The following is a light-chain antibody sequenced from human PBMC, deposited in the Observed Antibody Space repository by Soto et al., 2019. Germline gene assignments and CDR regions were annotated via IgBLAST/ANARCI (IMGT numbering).Light chain of an antibody. CDR3: QQSRV. CDR1: PSINNW. J-gene: IGKJ3*01. V-gene: IGKV1-5*03. CDR2: KAS. Sequence: DIQMTQSPSTLSASVGDRVTITCRASPSINNWLAWYQQKPGKAPKLLIYKASSLKSGVPSRFSGSGSGTEFTLTISSLQADDFATYYCQQSRVFGPGTKLDIK.